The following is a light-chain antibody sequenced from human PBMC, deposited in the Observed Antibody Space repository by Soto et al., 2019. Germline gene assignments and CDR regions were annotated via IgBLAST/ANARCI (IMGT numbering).Light chain of an antibody. V-gene: IGLV2-14*01. CDR1: STDVGGYNY. CDR2: DVS. Sequence: QSALTQPASVSGSPGQSMTISCTGTSTDVGGYNYVSWYQQHPGKAPKLIIYDVSNRPSGVSNRFSGSKSGNTASLTISGLQAEDEADYYCSSHTSSTTRVFGTGTKLTVL. J-gene: IGLJ1*01. CDR3: SSHTSSTTRV.